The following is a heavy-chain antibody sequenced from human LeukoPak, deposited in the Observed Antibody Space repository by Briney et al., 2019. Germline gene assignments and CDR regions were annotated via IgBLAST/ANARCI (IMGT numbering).Heavy chain of an antibody. J-gene: IGHJ4*02. CDR1: GGSISNGSYY. Sequence: SETLTLTCTVSGGSISNGSYYWGWIRQPPGKGLEWIGSIYYSGSTYYNPSLKSRVTISVDTSKNQFSLKLSSVTAADTAVYYCARTYDSSGGIDYWGQGTLVTVSS. CDR2: IYYSGST. CDR3: ARTYDSSGGIDY. D-gene: IGHD3-22*01. V-gene: IGHV4-39*07.